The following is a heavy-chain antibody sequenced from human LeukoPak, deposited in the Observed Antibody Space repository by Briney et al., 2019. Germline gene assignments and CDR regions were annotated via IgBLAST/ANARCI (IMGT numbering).Heavy chain of an antibody. V-gene: IGHV3-7*01. Sequence: PGGYLRLSCAASGFTFSSYWMSWVRQAPGKGLEWVANIKQDGSEKYYVDSVKVRFTISRDNHKNSLYLQMNSLRAEDTAVYYCARSIGSAFDYWGQGTLVTVSS. J-gene: IGHJ4*02. D-gene: IGHD1-26*01. CDR2: IKQDGSEK. CDR3: ARSIGSAFDY. CDR1: GFTFSSYW.